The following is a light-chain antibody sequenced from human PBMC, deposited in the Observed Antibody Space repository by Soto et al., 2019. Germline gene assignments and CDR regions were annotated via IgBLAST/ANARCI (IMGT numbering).Light chain of an antibody. CDR2: EVS. V-gene: IGLV2-8*01. Sequence: LTQPPSATGSPGQAVTISCTRTSSDVGGYNYVSWYQQHPGKAPKLMIYEVSKRPSGVPDRFSGSKSGNTASLTVSGLQAEDEADYYCSSYAGSNLYVVGTGTKVTVL. J-gene: IGLJ1*01. CDR3: SSYAGSNLYV. CDR1: SSDVGGYNY.